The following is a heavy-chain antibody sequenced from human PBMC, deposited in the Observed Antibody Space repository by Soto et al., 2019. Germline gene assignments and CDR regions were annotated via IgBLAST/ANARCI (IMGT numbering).Heavy chain of an antibody. CDR3: ARDRNYGGNSFYYYYGMDV. J-gene: IGHJ6*02. D-gene: IGHD4-17*01. CDR1: GYTFTSYG. V-gene: IGHV1-18*04. Sequence: QVQLVQSGAEVKKPGASVKVSCKASGYTFTSYGISWVRQAPGQGLEWMGWISAYNGNTNHAQKLQGRVTMTTDTSTRTAYLELRSVRADDTAVYYCARDRNYGGNSFYYYYGMDVWGQGTTVTVSS. CDR2: ISAYNGNT.